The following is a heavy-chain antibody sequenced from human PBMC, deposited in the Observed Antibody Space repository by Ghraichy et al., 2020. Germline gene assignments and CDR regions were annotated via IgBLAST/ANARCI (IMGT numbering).Heavy chain of an antibody. Sequence: GGSLRLSCAASGFTFGSNAMSWVRQAPGKGLEWVSTISGSGGNRHYADSVKGRFTISRDNSKNTVDLHMSSLRADDTAVYYCTRDPGDCSTSTCYAEGGWFDPWGQGAMVTVSS. CDR3: TRDPGDCSTSTCYAEGGWFDP. V-gene: IGHV3-23*01. D-gene: IGHD2-2*01. CDR2: ISGSGGNR. CDR1: GFTFGSNA. J-gene: IGHJ5*02.